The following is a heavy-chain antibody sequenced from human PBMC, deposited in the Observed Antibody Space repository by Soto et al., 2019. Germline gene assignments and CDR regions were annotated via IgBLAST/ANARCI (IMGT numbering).Heavy chain of an antibody. CDR1: GFTFSSYA. J-gene: IGHJ1*01. D-gene: IGHD6-19*01. Sequence: PGGSLRLSCAASGFTFSSYAMSWVRQAPGKGLEWVSAISGSGGSTYYADSVKGRFTISRDNAKNSLYLQMNSLRAEDTAVYYCARDFRGVAGLFQHWGQGTLVTVSS. CDR2: ISGSGGST. CDR3: ARDFRGVAGLFQH. V-gene: IGHV3-23*01.